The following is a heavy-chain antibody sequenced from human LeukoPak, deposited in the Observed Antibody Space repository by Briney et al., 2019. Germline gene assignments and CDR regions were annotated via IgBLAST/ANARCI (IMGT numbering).Heavy chain of an antibody. CDR2: LSSSTSTI. CDR3: ARVLLERPGIDSFDI. D-gene: IGHD1-1*01. Sequence: GGSLRLSCAASGFTLSSYSMEWVRQAPGEGLEWVSHLSSSTSTIYYADSVKGRFTISRDNAKNSLYLKMNSLRAEDTAIYYCARVLLERPGIDSFDIWGRGTMVTVSS. V-gene: IGHV3-48*01. CDR1: GFTLSSYS. J-gene: IGHJ3*02.